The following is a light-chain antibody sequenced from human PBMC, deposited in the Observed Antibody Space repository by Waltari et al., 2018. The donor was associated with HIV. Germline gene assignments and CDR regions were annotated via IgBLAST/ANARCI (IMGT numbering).Light chain of an antibody. V-gene: IGLV1-47*01. CDR1: HSHIGSSF. CDR2: KDN. Sequence: QSVPTQPTSASGTPGQRGAISCSGIHSHIGSSFVYWYQPLPGTAHKLLIYKDNQRPSGVPERFSASKSGSSSSLAISGLRSEDEAEYYCATWDDILSGYLFGTGTKVTVL. CDR3: ATWDDILSGYL. J-gene: IGLJ1*01.